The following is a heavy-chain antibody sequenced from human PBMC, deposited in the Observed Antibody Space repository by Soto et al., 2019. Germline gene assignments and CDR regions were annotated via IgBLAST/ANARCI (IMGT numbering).Heavy chain of an antibody. CDR2: IYYSGST. D-gene: IGHD4-17*01. J-gene: IGHJ4*02. CDR3: ANYPTTVTSDY. Sequence: QVQLQESGPGLVKPSETLSLTCTVSGGSVTTGSYYWSWIRQPPGKGLEWIGYIYYSGSTNYNPSLTRRVTISVDPSKNQFSLKLRSVTAADTAVYYCANYPTTVTSDYWGQGTLVTVSS. V-gene: IGHV4-61*01. CDR1: GGSVTTGSYY.